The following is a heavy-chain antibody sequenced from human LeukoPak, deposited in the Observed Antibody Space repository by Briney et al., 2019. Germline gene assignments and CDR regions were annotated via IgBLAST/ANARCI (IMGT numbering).Heavy chain of an antibody. CDR1: GYTFTSYG. J-gene: IGHJ4*02. D-gene: IGHD3-10*01. CDR3: ARVLWFGELLSPFDY. Sequence: ASVKVSCKASGYTFTSYGISWVRQASGQGLEWMGWISAYNGNTNYAQKLQGRVTMTTDTSTSTAYMELRSLRSDDTAVYYCARVLWFGELLSPFDYWGQGTLVTVSS. V-gene: IGHV1-18*01. CDR2: ISAYNGNT.